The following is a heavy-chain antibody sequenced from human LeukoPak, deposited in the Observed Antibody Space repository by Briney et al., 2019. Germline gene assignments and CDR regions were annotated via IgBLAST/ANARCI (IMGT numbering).Heavy chain of an antibody. D-gene: IGHD1-7*01. CDR2: MNPNSGNT. CDR3: ARGTLELHYYYMDV. CDR1: GYTFTSYD. Sequence: ASVKVSCKASGYTFTSYDINWVRQATGQGLEWMGWMNPNSGNTGYAQKFQGRVTMTRNTSISTAYMELSSLRSEDTAVYYCARGTLELHYYYMDVWGKGTTVTVPS. J-gene: IGHJ6*03. V-gene: IGHV1-8*01.